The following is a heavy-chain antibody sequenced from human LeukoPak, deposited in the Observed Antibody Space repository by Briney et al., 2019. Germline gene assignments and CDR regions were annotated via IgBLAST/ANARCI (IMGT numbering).Heavy chain of an antibody. J-gene: IGHJ4*02. V-gene: IGHV3-30*02. CDR2: IHYDGRNQ. Sequence: GGSLRLSCAASGFNFRGYGMHWVRQAPGKGLEWVTFIHYDGRNQYYADSVKGRFTISRDNSKNTLYLQMNSLRPEDTAVYYCAKAAYDSSGSWYYFDYWGQGTLVTVSS. CDR3: AKAAYDSSGSWYYFDY. D-gene: IGHD3-22*01. CDR1: GFNFRGYG.